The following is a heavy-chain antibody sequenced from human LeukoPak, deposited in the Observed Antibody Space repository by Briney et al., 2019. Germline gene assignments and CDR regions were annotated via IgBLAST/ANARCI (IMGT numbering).Heavy chain of an antibody. CDR2: ISSSGSTI. J-gene: IGHJ4*02. CDR3: ARIAGYCSSTSCWGYFDY. D-gene: IGHD2-2*01. CDR1: GFTFSDYY. V-gene: IGHV3-11*01. Sequence: PGGSLRLSCAASGFTFSDYYMSWIRQAPGKGLEWVSYISSSGSTIYYADSVKGRFTISRDNAKNSLYLQMDSLRAEDTAVYYCARIAGYCSSTSCWGYFDYWGQGTLVTVSS.